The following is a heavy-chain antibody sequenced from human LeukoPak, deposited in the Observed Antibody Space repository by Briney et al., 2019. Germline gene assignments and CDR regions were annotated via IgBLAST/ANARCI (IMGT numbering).Heavy chain of an antibody. CDR3: AKDPHGSSSWFYYFDY. V-gene: IGHV3-53*01. J-gene: IGHJ4*02. D-gene: IGHD6-13*01. CDR1: GFPFTSYW. CDR2: IYSGGST. Sequence: PGGSLRLSCAASGFPFTSYWMVWVRQAPGKGLEWVSVIYSGGSTYYADSVKGRFTISRDNSKNTLYLQMNSLRAEDTAVYYCAKDPHGSSSWFYYFDYWGQGTLVTVSS.